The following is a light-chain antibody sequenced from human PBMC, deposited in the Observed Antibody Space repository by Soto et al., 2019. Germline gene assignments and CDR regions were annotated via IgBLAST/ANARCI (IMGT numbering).Light chain of an antibody. CDR2: DVT. Sequence: QSALTQPASVSGSPGQSIAISCTGTSSDVGGYNYVSWYQHHPGKAPKLMIYDVTNRPSGVSNRFSGSKSGNTASLTISGLQAEDEADYYCSSYTGSNTLVFGGGTKLNVL. V-gene: IGLV2-14*03. J-gene: IGLJ2*01. CDR3: SSYTGSNTLV. CDR1: SSDVGGYNY.